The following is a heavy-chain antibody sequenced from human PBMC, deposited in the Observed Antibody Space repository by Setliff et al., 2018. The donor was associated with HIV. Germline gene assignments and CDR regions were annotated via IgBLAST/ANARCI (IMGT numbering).Heavy chain of an antibody. D-gene: IGHD2-15*01. V-gene: IGHV4-59*01. CDR3: ARRIFHSSFPSFDS. Sequence: KASETLSLTCTVSGGSISSYYWSWIRQAPGKGLEWIGYIYYSGSTNYNPSLKSRVTISVDTSKNQFSLKLSSVTAADTAVYYCARRIFHSSFPSFDSWGQGTLVTVSS. CDR1: GGSISSYY. J-gene: IGHJ4*02. CDR2: IYYSGST.